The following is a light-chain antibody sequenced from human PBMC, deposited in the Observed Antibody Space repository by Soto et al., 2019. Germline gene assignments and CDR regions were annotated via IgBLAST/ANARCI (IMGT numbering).Light chain of an antibody. CDR2: GAS. CDR3: QQADTVPQT. CDR1: QGVSNW. J-gene: IGKJ4*01. V-gene: IGKV1-12*01. Sequence: DIQMTQSPSSVSASVGDRVTITCRASQGVSNWLAWYQQKPGKSPKLLISGASSLQSGVPSRFSGSGSGTDSTLTISSLQPEDSATYFCQQADTVPQTCGGGTKLEIK.